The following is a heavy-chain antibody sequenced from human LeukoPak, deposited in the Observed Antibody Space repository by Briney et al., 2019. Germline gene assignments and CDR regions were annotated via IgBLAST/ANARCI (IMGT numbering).Heavy chain of an antibody. V-gene: IGHV3-74*01. D-gene: IGHD6-13*01. Sequence: GGSLRLSCAASGFTFSSYWMHWVRQAPGKGLVWVSRINSDGSSTSYADSVKGRFTISRDNAKNTLYLQMNSLRAEDTAVYYCARVGIAAARVVDYWGQGTLVTVSS. J-gene: IGHJ4*02. CDR2: INSDGSST. CDR1: GFTFSSYW. CDR3: ARVGIAAARVVDY.